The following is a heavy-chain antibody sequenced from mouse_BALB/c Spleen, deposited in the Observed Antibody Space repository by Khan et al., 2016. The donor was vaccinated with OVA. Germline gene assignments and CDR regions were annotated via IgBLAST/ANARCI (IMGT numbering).Heavy chain of an antibody. CDR3: ARQLNGAMDY. CDR1: GFTFSDYY. CDR2: ISNGGGFT. D-gene: IGHD1-3*01. V-gene: IGHV5-12*02. J-gene: IGHJ4*01. Sequence: ELVESGGGLVQPGGSLKLSCATSGFTFSDYYIYRVRQTPEKRLEWVAYISNGGGFTYYPDTIEGRFTISRDNAKNTLYLQMSRLKSEDTAMYYCARQLNGAMDYWGQGTSVTVSS.